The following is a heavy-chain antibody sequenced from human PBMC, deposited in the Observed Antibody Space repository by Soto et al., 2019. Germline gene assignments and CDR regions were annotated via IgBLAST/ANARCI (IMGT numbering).Heavy chain of an antibody. J-gene: IGHJ6*02. Sequence: PGGSLRLSCAASGFTFNTYAFHWVRQAPGKGLEWVAIISYDGKTKYYADSVKGRFTISRDNSKSTVSLQMNSLSVEDTAVYYCAKFLKEPKRPRNYYSYGMDVWGQGTTVTVSS. CDR1: GFTFNTYA. CDR3: AKFLKEPKRPRNYYSYGMDV. CDR2: ISYDGKTK. V-gene: IGHV3-30-3*02.